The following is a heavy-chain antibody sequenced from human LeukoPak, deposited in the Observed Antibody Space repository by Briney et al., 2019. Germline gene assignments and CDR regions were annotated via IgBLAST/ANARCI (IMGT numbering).Heavy chain of an antibody. CDR2: ISSSSSTI. J-gene: IGHJ3*02. CDR1: GFTFSSYS. D-gene: IGHD4-17*01. Sequence: PGGSLRLSCAASGFTFSSYSMNWVRQAPGKGLEWVSYISSSSSTIYYADSVKGRFTISRDNAKNSLYLQMNSLRAEDTALYYCAKDYGDYVYDAFDIWGQGTMVTVSS. CDR3: AKDYGDYVYDAFDI. V-gene: IGHV3-48*01.